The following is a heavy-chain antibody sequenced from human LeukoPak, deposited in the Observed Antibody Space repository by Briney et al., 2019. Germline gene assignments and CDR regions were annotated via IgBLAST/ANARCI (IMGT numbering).Heavy chain of an antibody. Sequence: PSETLSLTCTVSGASISSGSYYWSWIRQHPGKGLEWIGYIYYSGNTYYNPSLESRVTISVDTSKNQFFLKLSSVTAADTAVYYCARRYGSGTEWLDPWGQGTLVTVSS. CDR3: ARRYGSGTEWLDP. V-gene: IGHV4-31*03. CDR1: GASISSGSYY. D-gene: IGHD3-10*01. CDR2: IYYSGNT. J-gene: IGHJ5*02.